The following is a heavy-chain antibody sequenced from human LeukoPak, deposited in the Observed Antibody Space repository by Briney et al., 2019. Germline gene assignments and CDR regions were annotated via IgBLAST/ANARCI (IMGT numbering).Heavy chain of an antibody. CDR3: ARSPPRFGGLQT. Sequence: SETLSLTCSVSNGFISSYYWTWIRQPPGKGLEYIGYIYYGGNTNSNPSLKSRVTISLGSSRRQLSLKLTSATSADTSVYYCARSPPRFGGLQTWGQGTLVTVSS. D-gene: IGHD3/OR15-3a*01. CDR2: IYYGGNT. J-gene: IGHJ4*02. V-gene: IGHV4-59*01. CDR1: NGFISSYY.